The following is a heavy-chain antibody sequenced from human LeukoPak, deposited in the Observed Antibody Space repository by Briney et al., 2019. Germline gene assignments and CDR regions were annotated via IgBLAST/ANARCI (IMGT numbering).Heavy chain of an antibody. CDR1: GFTFSSYE. J-gene: IGHJ4*02. V-gene: IGHV3-48*03. D-gene: IGHD6-19*01. Sequence: GRSLRLSCAASGFTFSSYEMNWVRQAPGKGLEWISYITDSGKTKSYADSVKGRFTISRDNAKNSLFLQMNSLRVEDTAVYYCARDTSGWSLGYWGQGTLITVSS. CDR2: ITDSGKTK. CDR3: ARDTSGWSLGY.